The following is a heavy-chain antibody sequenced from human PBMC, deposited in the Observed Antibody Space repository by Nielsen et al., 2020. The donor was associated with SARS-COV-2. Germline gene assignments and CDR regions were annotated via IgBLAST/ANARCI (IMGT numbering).Heavy chain of an antibody. D-gene: IGHD6-19*01. CDR1: GFTFSTYW. Sequence: GESLKISCAASGFTFSTYWFHWVRQAPGKGPVWVARIKNDGSGTVYADSVEGRHTISRDNAKNTLYLQMNSLRAEDTALYYCAVAGPGVDYWGQGTLVTVSS. CDR2: IKNDGSGT. J-gene: IGHJ4*02. V-gene: IGHV3-74*01. CDR3: AVAGPGVDY.